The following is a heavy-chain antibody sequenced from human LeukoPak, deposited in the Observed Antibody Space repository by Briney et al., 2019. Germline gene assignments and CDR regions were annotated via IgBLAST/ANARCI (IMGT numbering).Heavy chain of an antibody. CDR2: IRWGGGST. Sequence: PGGSLRLSCAASGFTFDDYAMHWVRQAPGKGLEWVSLIRWGGGSTYYADSVKGRFTISRDNSKNSLHLHMNSLRAEDTALYYCAKDRSGNSYGHFDYWGQGTLVTVSS. J-gene: IGHJ4*02. CDR3: AKDRSGNSYGHFDY. CDR1: GFTFDDYA. V-gene: IGHV3-43D*04. D-gene: IGHD3-10*01.